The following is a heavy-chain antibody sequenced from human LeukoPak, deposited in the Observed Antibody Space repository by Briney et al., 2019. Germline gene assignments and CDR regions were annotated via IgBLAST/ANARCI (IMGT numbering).Heavy chain of an antibody. Sequence: TGGSLRLSCAASGFTFSIYAMSWVRQSPGKGLEWVSAISGSGGSTYYADSVKGRFTISRDNSKNALYLQMNSLRGEDTAVYYCANDLAADGTNFDYWGQGTLVTVSS. V-gene: IGHV3-23*01. J-gene: IGHJ4*02. D-gene: IGHD6-13*01. CDR2: ISGSGGST. CDR3: ANDLAADGTNFDY. CDR1: GFTFSIYA.